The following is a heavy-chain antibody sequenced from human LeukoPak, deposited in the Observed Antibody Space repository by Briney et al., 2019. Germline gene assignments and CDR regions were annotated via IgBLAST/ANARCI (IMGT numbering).Heavy chain of an antibody. V-gene: IGHV4-59*11. CDR3: ARAYSSSSGRPFDY. D-gene: IGHD6-6*01. CDR1: GGSISSHY. CDR2: IYYAGTT. Sequence: SETLSLTCSVSGGSISSHYWSWIRQPPGKELEWIGYIYYAGTTNYKPSLKSRVTISVDTSKNQFSLNLTSVTAADTAVYYCARAYSSSSGRPFDYWGQGTLVTVSS. J-gene: IGHJ4*02.